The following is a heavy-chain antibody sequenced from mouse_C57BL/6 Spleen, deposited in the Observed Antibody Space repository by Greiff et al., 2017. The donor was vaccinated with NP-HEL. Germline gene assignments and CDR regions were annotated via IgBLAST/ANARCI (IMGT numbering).Heavy chain of an antibody. J-gene: IGHJ1*03. CDR2: IDPSDSYT. D-gene: IGHD1-1*01. CDR3: ARRGIYYYGSSWYFDV. Sequence: QVQLQQPGAELVKPGASVKLSCKASGYTFTSYWMQWVKQRPGQGLEWIGEIDPSDSYTNYNQKFKGKATLTVDTSSSTAYMQLSSLTSEDSAVYYCARRGIYYYGSSWYFDVWGTGTTVTVSS. V-gene: IGHV1-50*01. CDR1: GYTFTSYW.